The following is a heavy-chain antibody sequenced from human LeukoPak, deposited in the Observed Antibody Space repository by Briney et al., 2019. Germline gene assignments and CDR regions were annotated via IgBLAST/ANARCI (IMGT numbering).Heavy chain of an antibody. Sequence: GGSLRLSCAASGFTFSSYAMSWVRHAPGKGLEWVSAISGSGGSTYYADSVKGRFTISRDNSKNTLYLQMNSLRAEDTAVYYCAKSPDSSGYYHTRWGQGTLVTVSS. CDR1: GFTFSSYA. J-gene: IGHJ4*02. CDR2: ISGSGGST. V-gene: IGHV3-23*01. CDR3: AKSPDSSGYYHTR. D-gene: IGHD3-22*01.